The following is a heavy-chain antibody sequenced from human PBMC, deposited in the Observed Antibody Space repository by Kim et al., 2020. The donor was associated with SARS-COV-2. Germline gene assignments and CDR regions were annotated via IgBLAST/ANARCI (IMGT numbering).Heavy chain of an antibody. V-gene: IGHV3-74*01. CDR2: R. J-gene: IGHJ4*02. Sequence: RNYADSVKGRFTISRDNAKNTLYLQMNSLRAEDGAVDYCARDQDWLLYDYWGQGTLVAVSS. D-gene: IGHD2-2*02. CDR3: ARDQDWLLYDY.